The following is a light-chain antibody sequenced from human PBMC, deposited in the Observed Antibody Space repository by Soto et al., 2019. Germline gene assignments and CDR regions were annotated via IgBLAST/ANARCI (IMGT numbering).Light chain of an antibody. V-gene: IGKV1-5*03. CDR1: QSISSW. CDR3: QHYNTYPWT. CDR2: KAS. J-gene: IGKJ1*01. Sequence: DIQMAQSPSILSASVGDRDTITCRASQSISSWLAWYQQKPGKAPNLLIHKASHLESGVPSRFSGSGSGTEFTLTISSLQPGDFATYYCQHYNTYPWTFGQGTKVDIK.